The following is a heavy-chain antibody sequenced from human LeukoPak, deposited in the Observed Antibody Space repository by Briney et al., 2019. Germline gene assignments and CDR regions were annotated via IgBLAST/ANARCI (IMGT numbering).Heavy chain of an antibody. CDR2: IRSKAYGGTT. J-gene: IGHJ4*02. D-gene: IGHD1-26*01. Sequence: GGSLRLSCTASRFTFGDYSMNWVRQAPGKGLEWVGFIRSKAYGGTTEYAASVKGRFTISRDDSKSIAYLQMNSLKTDDTAVYYCTRGRRATHDYWGQGTLVTVSS. CDR3: TRGRRATHDY. CDR1: RFTFGDYS. V-gene: IGHV3-49*04.